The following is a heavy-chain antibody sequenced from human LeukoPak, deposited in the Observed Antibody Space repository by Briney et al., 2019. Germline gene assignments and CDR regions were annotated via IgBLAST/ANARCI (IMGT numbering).Heavy chain of an antibody. Sequence: ASVKVSCKASGGTFISYAISWVRQAPGQGLEWMGGIIPIFGTANYAQKFQGRVTITADESTSTAYMELSSLRSEDTAVYYRARGYCSGGSCYNGGTYDYWGQGTLVTVSS. CDR1: GGTFISYA. J-gene: IGHJ4*02. V-gene: IGHV1-69*13. CDR3: ARGYCSGGSCYNGGTYDY. CDR2: IIPIFGTA. D-gene: IGHD2-15*01.